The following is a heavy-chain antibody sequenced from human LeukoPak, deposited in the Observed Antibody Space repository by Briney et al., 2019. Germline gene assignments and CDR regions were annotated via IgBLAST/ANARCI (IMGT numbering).Heavy chain of an antibody. J-gene: IGHJ5*02. CDR3: ARDTLMGLAADRWPNWFDP. CDR2: ISSSSSTI. Sequence: PGGSLRLSCAASGFTFSSYSMNWVRQAPGKGLEWVSYISSSSSTIYYADSVKGRFTISRDNAKNSLYLQMNSLRAEDTAVYYCARDTLMGLAADRWPNWFDPWSQGTLVTVSS. V-gene: IGHV3-48*01. CDR1: GFTFSSYS. D-gene: IGHD6-13*01.